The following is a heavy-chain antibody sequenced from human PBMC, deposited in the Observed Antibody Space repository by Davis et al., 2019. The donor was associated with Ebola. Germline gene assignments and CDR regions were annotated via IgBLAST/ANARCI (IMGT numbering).Heavy chain of an antibody. V-gene: IGHV6-1*01. Sequence: HSQTLSLTCAISGDSVSSAGWNWIRQSPSRGLEWLGRTYYNSKWYDDHAVSVKGRITINPDTSKNQFSLQLNSVTPEDTAVYYCAKGWLRSGFDSWGQGTLVTVSS. D-gene: IGHD5-12*01. CDR2: TYYNSKWYD. CDR3: AKGWLRSGFDS. CDR1: GDSVSSAG. J-gene: IGHJ4*02.